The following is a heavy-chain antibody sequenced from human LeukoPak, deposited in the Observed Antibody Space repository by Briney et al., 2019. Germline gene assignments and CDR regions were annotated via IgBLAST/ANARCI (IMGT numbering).Heavy chain of an antibody. J-gene: IGHJ3*02. D-gene: IGHD6-6*01. CDR1: GYTFTSYD. CDR2: MNPNSGNT. Sequence: ASVKVSCKASGYTFTSYDINWVRQATGQGLEWMGWMNPNSGNTGYAQKFQGRVTITRNTSISTAYMELSSLRSEDTAVYYCARVVRPYDAFDIWGQGTMVTVSS. V-gene: IGHV1-8*03. CDR3: ARVVRPYDAFDI.